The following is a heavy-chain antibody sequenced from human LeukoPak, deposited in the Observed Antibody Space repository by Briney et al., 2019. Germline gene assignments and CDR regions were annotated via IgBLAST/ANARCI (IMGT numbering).Heavy chain of an antibody. CDR2: IYPGDSDA. D-gene: IGHD1-14*01. J-gene: IGHJ3*02. V-gene: IGHV5-51*01. CDR3: ARTGAGAFDI. Sequence: GESLKISCQGSGYTFTTYWIAWVRQMPGKGLEWMGSIYPGDSDARYSPSFQGQVTISVDKSISTAYLQWSSLKASDTAMYYCARTGAGAFDIWGQGTMVTVSS. CDR1: GYTFTTYW.